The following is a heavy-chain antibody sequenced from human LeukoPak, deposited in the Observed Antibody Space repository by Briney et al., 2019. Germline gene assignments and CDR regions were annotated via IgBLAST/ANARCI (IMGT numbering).Heavy chain of an antibody. CDR3: ARYGYYYDSSGYYEGAYFDY. V-gene: IGHV4-4*07. Sequence: SETLSLTCTVSGGSIGNFYWNWIRQPAGKGLEWIGRIFTTGSTNYNPSLKSRVTISVDTSKNQFSLKLCSVTAADTAVYYCARYGYYYDSSGYYEGAYFDYWGQGTLVTVSS. CDR2: IFTTGST. CDR1: GGSIGNFY. J-gene: IGHJ4*02. D-gene: IGHD3-22*01.